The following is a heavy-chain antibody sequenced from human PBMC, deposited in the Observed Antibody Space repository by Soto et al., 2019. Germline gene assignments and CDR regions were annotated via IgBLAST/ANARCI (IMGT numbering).Heavy chain of an antibody. D-gene: IGHD2-8*01. V-gene: IGHV3-11*06. CDR2: ISRSGSYT. J-gene: IGHJ6*02. Sequence: QVQLVESGGGLVQPGGSLRLSCAASGFTFSDYYMSWIRQAPGKGLEWVSYISRSGSYTYYADSVKGRFTISRDNAKNSLYLQMNSLRAEDTAVYYCARLVDCTKGVCSYDMDVWGQGTTVTVSS. CDR3: ARLVDCTKGVCSYDMDV. CDR1: GFTFSDYY.